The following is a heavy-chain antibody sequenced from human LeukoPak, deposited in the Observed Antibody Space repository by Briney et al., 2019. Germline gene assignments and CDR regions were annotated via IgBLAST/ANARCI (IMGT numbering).Heavy chain of an antibody. Sequence: GASVKVPCKASGDTFTGYYMHWVRQAPGQGLQWMGWINPNSDDTDYAQNFQGRVTMTRDPSISTAYMELTRVTFDDTAVYYCARGGPYYGSGNSWFDPWGQGTLVTVSS. CDR1: GDTFTGYY. CDR2: INPNSDDT. CDR3: ARGGPYYGSGNSWFDP. D-gene: IGHD3-10*01. J-gene: IGHJ5*02. V-gene: IGHV1-2*02.